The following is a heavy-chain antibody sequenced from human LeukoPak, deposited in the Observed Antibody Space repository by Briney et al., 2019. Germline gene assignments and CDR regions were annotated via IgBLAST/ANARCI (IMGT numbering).Heavy chain of an antibody. V-gene: IGHV4-30-4*01. Sequence: SQTLSLTCTVSGGSISSGDYYWSWIRQPPGKGLEWIGYIYYSGSTYYNPSLKSRVTISVDTSKNQFSLKLSSVTAADTAVYCCARVMTVLAFDIWGQGTMVTVSS. CDR2: IYYSGST. CDR1: GGSISSGDYY. J-gene: IGHJ3*02. D-gene: IGHD4-17*01. CDR3: ARVMTVLAFDI.